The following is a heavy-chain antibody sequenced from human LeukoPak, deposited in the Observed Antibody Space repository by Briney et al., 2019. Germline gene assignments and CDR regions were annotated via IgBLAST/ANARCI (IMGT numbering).Heavy chain of an antibody. CDR1: GFTFSNYW. CDR2: IKHEGSEK. D-gene: IGHD3-9*01. V-gene: IGHV3-7*01. CDR3: ARGEGYDILTGYYEYNWFDP. J-gene: IGHJ5*02. Sequence: GSVRLSCEASGFTFSNYWMSWVRQAPGQGLEWVGYIKHEGSEKYYVEYVQGRFTISRHNAKNTLYMQMNSLRAEDTAVYYCARGEGYDILTGYYEYNWFDPWGQGPLVTVSS.